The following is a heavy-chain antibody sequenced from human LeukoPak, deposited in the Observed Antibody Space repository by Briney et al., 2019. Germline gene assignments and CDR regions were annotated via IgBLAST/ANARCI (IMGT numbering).Heavy chain of an antibody. J-gene: IGHJ4*02. V-gene: IGHV3-30*02. D-gene: IGHD3-10*01. CDR3: ARGIHYYGSGSPLGY. Sequence: PGGSLRLSCAASGFTFSSYGMHWVRQAPGKGLEWVAFIRYDGSNKYYADSVKGRFTISRDNAKNSLYLQMNSLRAEDTALYYCARGIHYYGSGSPLGYWGQGTLVTVSS. CDR1: GFTFSSYG. CDR2: IRYDGSNK.